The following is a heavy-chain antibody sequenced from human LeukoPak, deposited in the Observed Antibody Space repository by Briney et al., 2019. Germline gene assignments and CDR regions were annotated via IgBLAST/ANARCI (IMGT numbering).Heavy chain of an antibody. CDR2: IIPIFGTA. J-gene: IGHJ5*02. Sequence: VASVKVSCKASGGTFSSYAISWVRQAPGQGLEWMGGIIPIFGTANYAQKFQGRVTITADESTSTAYMELSSLRSEDTAVYYCARMPDTAMVTWGQGTLVTVSS. CDR1: GGTFSSYA. V-gene: IGHV1-69*01. CDR3: ARMPDTAMVT. D-gene: IGHD5-18*01.